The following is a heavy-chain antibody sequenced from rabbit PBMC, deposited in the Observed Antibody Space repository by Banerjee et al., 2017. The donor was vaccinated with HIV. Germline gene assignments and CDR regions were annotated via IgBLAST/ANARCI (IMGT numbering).Heavy chain of an antibody. J-gene: IGHJ4*01. CDR2: IYGGSSAST. D-gene: IGHD7-1*01. V-gene: IGHV1S40*01. Sequence: QSLEESGGGLVQPEGSLTLTCTASGFSFNSSYYMCWVRQAPGKGLEWIACIYGGSSASTYYASWAKGRFTISKTSSTTVTLQMTSLTAADTATYFCARDPSYAGYAGYGYTLNLWGPGTLVTVS. CDR1: GFSFNSSYY. CDR3: ARDPSYAGYAGYGYTLNL.